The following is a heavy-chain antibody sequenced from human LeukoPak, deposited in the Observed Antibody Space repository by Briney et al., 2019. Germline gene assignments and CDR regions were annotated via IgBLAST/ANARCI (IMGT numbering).Heavy chain of an antibody. CDR2: IIPIFGTA. D-gene: IGHD6-19*01. J-gene: IGHJ3*02. Sequence: ASVKVSCKASGGTFSSYAISWVRQAPAQGLEWMGGIIPIFGTANYAQKFQGRVTITADESTSTAYMELSSLRSEDTAVYYCARESFSSGWYLGAFGIGRQGTMATVSS. CDR1: GGTFSSYA. V-gene: IGHV1-69*13. CDR3: ARESFSSGWYLGAFGI.